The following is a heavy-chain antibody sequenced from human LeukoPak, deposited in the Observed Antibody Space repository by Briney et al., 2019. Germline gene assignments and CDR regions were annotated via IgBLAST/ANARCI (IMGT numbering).Heavy chain of an antibody. Sequence: SGGSLRLSCAASGFSFSTYGMHWVRQAPGKGLEWVAVIWHDGSVKYYADSVKGRFTISRDNSKNTLYLQMNSLRAEDTAVYYCARDQEWELMPLDVWGKGTTVTVSS. D-gene: IGHD1-26*01. CDR3: ARDQEWELMPLDV. J-gene: IGHJ6*04. CDR1: GFSFSTYG. V-gene: IGHV3-33*01. CDR2: IWHDGSVK.